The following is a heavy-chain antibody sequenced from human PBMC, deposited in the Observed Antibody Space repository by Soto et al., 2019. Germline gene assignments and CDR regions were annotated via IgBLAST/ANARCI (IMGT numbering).Heavy chain of an antibody. CDR2: IWYDGSNK. J-gene: IGHJ4*02. CDR1: GFTFSSYG. V-gene: IGHV3-33*01. Sequence: QVQLVESGGGVVQPGRSLRLSCAASGFTFSSYGMHWVRQAPGKGLERVAVIWYDGSNKYYADSVKGRFTISRDNSKNTLYLQMNSLRAEDTAVYYCARDYYDSSGYYYVDYWGQGTLVTVSS. D-gene: IGHD3-22*01. CDR3: ARDYYDSSGYYYVDY.